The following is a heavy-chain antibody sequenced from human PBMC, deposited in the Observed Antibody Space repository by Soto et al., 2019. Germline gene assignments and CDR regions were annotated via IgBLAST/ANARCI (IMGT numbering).Heavy chain of an antibody. CDR1: GDSVSSNGAA. D-gene: IGHD6-13*01. V-gene: IGHV6-1*01. CDR3: ASGRSYSSSPGWFDP. J-gene: IGHJ5*02. Sequence: SQPLSLTSAISGDSVSSNGAAWNWIRQSPSRGLEWLGRTYYRSKWYNDYAVSVKSRITINPDTSKNQFSLQLNSVTPEDTAVYYCASGRSYSSSPGWFDPWGQGTLLTVS. CDR2: TYYRSKWYN.